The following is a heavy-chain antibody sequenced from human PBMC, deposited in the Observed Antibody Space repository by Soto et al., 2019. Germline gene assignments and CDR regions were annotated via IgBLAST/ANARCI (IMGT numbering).Heavy chain of an antibody. V-gene: IGHV4-34*01. Sequence: PSETQSLTCAVYGGSFSGYYWSWIRQPPGKGLEWIGEISHSGSTSYNPSLKSRVTISVDTSKTQFSLNLNSVTAADTAVYYCARGGGNAWSCYYYGMDVWGQGTTVT. CDR1: GGSFSGYY. CDR2: ISHSGST. D-gene: IGHD6-19*01. J-gene: IGHJ6*02. CDR3: ARGGGNAWSCYYYGMDV.